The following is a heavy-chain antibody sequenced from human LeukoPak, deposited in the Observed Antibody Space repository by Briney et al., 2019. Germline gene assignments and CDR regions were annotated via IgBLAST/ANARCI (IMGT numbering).Heavy chain of an antibody. J-gene: IGHJ6*02. CDR2: ISGSGGST. D-gene: IGHD3-22*01. V-gene: IGHV3-23*01. CDR3: AKDHYYDSSGYYYYYGMDV. Sequence: GGSLRLSCAASGFTFSSYAMSWVRQAPGKGLEWFSAISGSGGSTYYADSVKGRFTISRDNSKNTLYLQMNSLRAEDTAVYYCAKDHYYDSSGYYYYYGMDVWGQGTTVTVSS. CDR1: GFTFSSYA.